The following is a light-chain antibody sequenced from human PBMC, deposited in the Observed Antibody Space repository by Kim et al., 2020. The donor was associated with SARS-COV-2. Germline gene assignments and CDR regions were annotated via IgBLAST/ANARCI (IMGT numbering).Light chain of an antibody. Sequence: ESVLTQSPGTLSLSPGERATLSCRASQSVGSPYLAWYQQKPGQAPRLLIYAASRRAAGIPDRFSGSGSGTDFTLTISRLEPEDFAVYYCQQSGRSPLSFGGGNKLEI. J-gene: IGKJ4*01. CDR1: QSVGSPY. V-gene: IGKV3-20*01. CDR2: AAS. CDR3: QQSGRSPLS.